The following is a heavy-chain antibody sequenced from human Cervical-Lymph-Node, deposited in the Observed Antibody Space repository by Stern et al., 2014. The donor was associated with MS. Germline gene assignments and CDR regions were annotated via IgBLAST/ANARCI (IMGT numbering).Heavy chain of an antibody. CDR2: IIPALGLT. CDR1: GGTFLSYA. J-gene: IGHJ3*02. CDR3: ARDAGGVDI. V-gene: IGHV1-69*09. D-gene: IGHD2-8*02. Sequence: HVQLVKAGAEVKKPGSSAKVSCTASGGTFLSYALRWMRKAPGQDLEWMGGIIPALGLTKFAQESRGRLTTQLSRLTNPVYMEFRSLRSEDTSIYFCARDAGGVDIWGQGTRVTVS.